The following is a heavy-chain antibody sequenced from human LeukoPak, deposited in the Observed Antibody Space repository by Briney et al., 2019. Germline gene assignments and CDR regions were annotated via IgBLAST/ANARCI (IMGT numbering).Heavy chain of an antibody. CDR3: ASAQFQPSDYDSSGYYWFDP. D-gene: IGHD3-22*01. J-gene: IGHJ5*02. V-gene: IGHV5-51*01. CDR1: GYSFTSYW. Sequence: GESLKISCKGSGYSFTSYWIGWVRQMPGKGLEWMGIIYPGDSDTRYSPSFQGQVTISADKSISTAYLQWSSLKASDTAMYYCASAQFQPSDYDSSGYYWFDPWGQGTLVTVSS. CDR2: IYPGDSDT.